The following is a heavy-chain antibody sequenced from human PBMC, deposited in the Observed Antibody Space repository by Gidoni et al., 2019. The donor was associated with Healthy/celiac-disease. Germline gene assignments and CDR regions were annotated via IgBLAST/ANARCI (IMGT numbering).Heavy chain of an antibody. CDR3: ARDGIAARRGGMDV. D-gene: IGHD6-25*01. Sequence: EVQLVESGGGLVKPGGSLRLSCAASGFPFMSYSMNWVRQAPGKGLEWVSSISSRSSYIYYADSVKGRFTISRENAKNSLYLQMNSLRAEDTAVYYCARDGIAARRGGMDVWGQGTTVTVSS. V-gene: IGHV3-21*01. CDR1: GFPFMSYS. J-gene: IGHJ6*02. CDR2: ISSRSSYI.